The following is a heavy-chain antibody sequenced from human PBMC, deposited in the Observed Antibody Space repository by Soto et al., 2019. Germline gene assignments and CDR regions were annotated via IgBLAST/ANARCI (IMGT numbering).Heavy chain of an antibody. CDR3: AGGAPLDSSNWFLDF. V-gene: IGHV1-8*01. CDR1: GYTFTNFD. CDR2: MNPTSGDT. J-gene: IGHJ5*01. D-gene: IGHD6-13*01. Sequence: QVQLVQSVPEVKKPGASVRVSCKASGYTFTNFDINWVRQAAGQGLEWMGWMNPTSGDTVLAQKFEGRVTMTKNTSINTAYMDLTSLRSEDTAIYYCAGGAPLDSSNWFLDFWGHGTLVTVSS.